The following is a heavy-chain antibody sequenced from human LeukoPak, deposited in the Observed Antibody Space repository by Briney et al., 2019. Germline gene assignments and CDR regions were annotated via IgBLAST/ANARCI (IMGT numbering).Heavy chain of an antibody. CDR1: GGSFSGYY. D-gene: IGHD3-22*01. CDR2: ISGSGGST. Sequence: PSETLSLTCAVYGGSFSGYYWSWVRQAPGKGLEWVSAISGSGGSTYYADSVKGRFTISRDNSKNTLYLQMNSLRAEDTAVYYCARGSGTYYYDSSGFVWGQGTLVTVSS. CDR3: ARGSGTYYYDSSGFV. J-gene: IGHJ4*02. V-gene: IGHV3-23*01.